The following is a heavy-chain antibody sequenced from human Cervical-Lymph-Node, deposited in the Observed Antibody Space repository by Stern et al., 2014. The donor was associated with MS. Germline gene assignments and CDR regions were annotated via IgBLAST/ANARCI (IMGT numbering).Heavy chain of an antibody. CDR1: GGSISGYD. V-gene: IGHV4-59*01. Sequence: VQLVESGPGLVKPSETLSLTCTVSGGSISGYDCSWIRQPPGKGLEWIGQFYYRGNTNSIPSLKSRVSISIDTPKNQFSLKLSSVPAADTAVYSWARSRDAYSPWAYGGRGALVTVPP. CDR2: FYYRGNT. D-gene: IGHD5-24*01. CDR3: ARSRDAYSPWAY. J-gene: IGHJ4*02.